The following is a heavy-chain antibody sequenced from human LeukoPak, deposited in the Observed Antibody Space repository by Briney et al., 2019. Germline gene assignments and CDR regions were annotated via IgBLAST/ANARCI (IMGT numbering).Heavy chain of an antibody. J-gene: IGHJ4*02. D-gene: IGHD3-10*01. V-gene: IGHV4-59*05. CDR2: FYYSGRT. Sequence: SETLSPTCTVSGGSITTYFWSWIRQTPGKGLEWVGTFYYSGRTYYNPSLNSRVSASVDTSQNHFSLHLNSVTAADTAVYYCATLRRYGSGTNYPPGYFDYWGQGTLVSVSS. CDR1: GGSITTYF. CDR3: ATLRRYGSGTNYPPGYFDY.